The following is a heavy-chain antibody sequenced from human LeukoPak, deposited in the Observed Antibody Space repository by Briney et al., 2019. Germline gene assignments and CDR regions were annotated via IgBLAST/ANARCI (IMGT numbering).Heavy chain of an antibody. CDR3: ARDPAFGALDI. CDR1: GGSMNNYY. V-gene: IGHV4-59*12. J-gene: IGHJ3*02. CDR2: IDYRGST. Sequence: SETLSLTCTVSGGSMNNYYWSWIRQPPGKGMEYIGSIDYRGSTKYNPSLKSRVTISVDTAKNQFSLKLSSVTAADTAVYYCARDPAFGALDIWGLGTMVTVSS. D-gene: IGHD3-16*01.